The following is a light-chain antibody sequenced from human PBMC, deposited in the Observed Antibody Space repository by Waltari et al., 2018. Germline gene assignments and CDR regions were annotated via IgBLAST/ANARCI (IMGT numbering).Light chain of an antibody. Sequence: QSALTQPASVSGSPGQSITISCPGSRTYLGSSTLVSWYQPHPDKAPKPLIYEGTERPSGISHRFSGSKSGNTASLTISTLQAEDEADYYCFSYADGRSLVFGGGTKLTVL. CDR3: FSYADGRSLV. CDR1: RTYLGSSTL. J-gene: IGLJ2*01. V-gene: IGLV2-23*01. CDR2: EGT.